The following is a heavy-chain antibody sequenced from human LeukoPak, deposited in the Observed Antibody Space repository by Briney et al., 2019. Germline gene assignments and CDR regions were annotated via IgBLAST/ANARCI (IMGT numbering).Heavy chain of an antibody. D-gene: IGHD3-3*01. CDR1: GGSISSSSYY. J-gene: IGHJ6*03. Sequence: SETLSLTCTVSGGSISSSSYYWGWIRQPPGKGLDWIGSIYYSGTTYYNPSLKSRVTISVDTSKNQFSLKMSSVTAADTAVYYCARVVVFGVVSSDYYYYYMDVWGKGTTVTVSS. CDR3: ARVVVFGVVSSDYYYYYMDV. V-gene: IGHV4-39*07. CDR2: IYYSGTT.